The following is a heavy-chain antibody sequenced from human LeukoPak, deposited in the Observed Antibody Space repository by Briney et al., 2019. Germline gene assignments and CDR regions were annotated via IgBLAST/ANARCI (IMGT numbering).Heavy chain of an antibody. J-gene: IGHJ4*02. CDR3: ARFYCSTTSCLFDY. CDR2: ISSNGGST. CDR1: GFTFSSYA. Sequence: GGSLRLSCAASGFTFSSYAMHWVRQAPGKGLEYVSAISSNGGSTYYGNSVKGRFTISRDNSKNTLYLQMGSLRAEDMAVYYCARFYCSTTSCLFDYWGQGTLVTVSS. V-gene: IGHV3-64*01. D-gene: IGHD2-2*01.